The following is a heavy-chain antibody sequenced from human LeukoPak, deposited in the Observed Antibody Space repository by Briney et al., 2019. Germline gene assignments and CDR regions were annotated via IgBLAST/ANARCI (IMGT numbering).Heavy chain of an antibody. Sequence: GGSLRLSCAASGFTFSSYWMSWVRQAPGKGLEWVANINQDGGEKYYVDSVKGRFTISRDNAKNSLYLQMNSLRAEDTAVYYCARLSNPVRAFDYWGQGTLVTVSS. CDR1: GFTFSSYW. CDR3: ARLSNPVRAFDY. CDR2: INQDGGEK. V-gene: IGHV3-7*01. J-gene: IGHJ4*02. D-gene: IGHD2/OR15-2a*01.